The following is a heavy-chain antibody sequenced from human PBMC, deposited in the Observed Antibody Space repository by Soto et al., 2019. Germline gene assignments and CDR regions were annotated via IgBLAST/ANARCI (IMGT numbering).Heavy chain of an antibody. CDR1: GFTFSNYA. V-gene: IGHV3-23*01. J-gene: IGHJ4*02. CDR2: ISGSGGST. Sequence: EVPLLESGGGLVQPGGSLRLSCAASGFTFSNYAMSWVRQAPGKGLEWVSGISGSGGSTYYADSVKGRFTISRDNSKNTLYLQMNSLRAEDTAVYYCAKDQGSSWYEIDYWGQGTLVTVSS. CDR3: AKDQGSSWYEIDY. D-gene: IGHD6-13*01.